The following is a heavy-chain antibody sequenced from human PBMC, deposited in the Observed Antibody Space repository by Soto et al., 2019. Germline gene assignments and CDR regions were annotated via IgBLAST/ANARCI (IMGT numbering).Heavy chain of an antibody. CDR3: AKGSQYSSSWYYFDY. CDR1: GFTFSSYA. D-gene: IGHD6-13*01. Sequence: LRLSCAASGFTFSSYAMSWVRQAPGKGLEWVSAISGSGGSTYYADSVKGRFTISRDNSKNTLYLQMNGLRAEDTAVYYCAKGSQYSSSWYYFDYWGQGTLVTVSS. V-gene: IGHV3-23*01. CDR2: ISGSGGST. J-gene: IGHJ4*02.